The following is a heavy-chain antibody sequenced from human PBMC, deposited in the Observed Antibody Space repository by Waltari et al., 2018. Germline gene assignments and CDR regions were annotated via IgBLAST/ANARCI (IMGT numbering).Heavy chain of an antibody. V-gene: IGHV3-9*01. J-gene: IGHJ4*02. CDR3: VRGYGGDVY. Sequence: EVQLVESGGGLVQPGWSLRLSCVASGFTFEDYAMYWVRQRPGKGLEWVSRLNYDGSSTYYADFVKGRFTISRDNAKNTLYLQMNSLRAEDTGVYYCVRGYGGDVYWGQGTLVTVSS. D-gene: IGHD2-21*02. CDR1: GFTFEDYA. CDR2: LNYDGSST.